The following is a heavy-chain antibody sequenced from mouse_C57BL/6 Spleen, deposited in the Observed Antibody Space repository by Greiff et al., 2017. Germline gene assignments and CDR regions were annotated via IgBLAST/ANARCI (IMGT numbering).Heavy chain of an antibody. CDR2: IYPGDGDT. D-gene: IGHD2-1*01. J-gene: IGHJ4*01. CDR3: AIYYGNYGYAMDY. V-gene: IGHV1-82*01. CDR1: GYAFSSSW. Sequence: VKLQESGPELVKPGASVKTSCKASGYAFSSSWMNWVKQRPGKGLEWIGRIYPGDGDTNYNGKFKGKATLTADKSSSTAYMQLSSLTSEDSAVYFCAIYYGNYGYAMDYWGQGTSVTVSS.